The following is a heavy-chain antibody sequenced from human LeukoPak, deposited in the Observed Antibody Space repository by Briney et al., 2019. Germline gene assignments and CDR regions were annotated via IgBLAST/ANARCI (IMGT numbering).Heavy chain of an antibody. CDR2: LYSDGDT. D-gene: IGHD1-26*01. CDR1: GLSVSYNY. CDR3: ARRVGAPPDESSHFDY. V-gene: IGHV3-66*01. Sequence: PGGSLRLSCTASGLSVSYNYMTWVRQAPGKGLEWVSVLYSDGDTYYADSVKGRFTISRDNSKNTLYLQMNSLTDEDTAMYYCARRVGAPPDESSHFDYWGQGTLVTVSS. J-gene: IGHJ4*02.